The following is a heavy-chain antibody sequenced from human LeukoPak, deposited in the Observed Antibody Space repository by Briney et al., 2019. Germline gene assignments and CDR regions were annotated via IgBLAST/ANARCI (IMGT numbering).Heavy chain of an antibody. CDR3: ARERRYSYGPQSFDY. CDR1: GGTFSSYA. Sequence: SVTVSCKASGGTFSSYAISWVRQAPGQGLEWMGRIIPILGIANYAQKFQGRVTITADKSTSTAYMELSSLRSEDTAVYYCARERRYSYGPQSFDYWGQGTLVTVSS. J-gene: IGHJ4*02. D-gene: IGHD5-18*01. V-gene: IGHV1-69*04. CDR2: IIPILGIA.